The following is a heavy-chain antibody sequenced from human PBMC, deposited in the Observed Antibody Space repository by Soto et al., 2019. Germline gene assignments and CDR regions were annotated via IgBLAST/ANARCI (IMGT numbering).Heavy chain of an antibody. Sequence: QVQLVQSGAEVKKPGASVKVSCKASGYTFNSYDINWVRQATGQGLEWMGWMNPNSGKTGYAHKYQVRVTMTRTTSISTAYIEFSRLSSEDTALYYSASSGRVWYLYWGPRTLVTVSS. J-gene: IGHJ4*02. CDR2: MNPNSGKT. D-gene: IGHD6-13*01. CDR1: GYTFNSYD. V-gene: IGHV1-8*01. CDR3: ASSGRVWYLY.